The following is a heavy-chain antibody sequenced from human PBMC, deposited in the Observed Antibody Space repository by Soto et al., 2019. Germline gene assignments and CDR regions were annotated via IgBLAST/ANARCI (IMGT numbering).Heavy chain of an antibody. D-gene: IGHD3-22*01. J-gene: IGHJ5*02. CDR1: GGSISSYC. Sequence: SETLCLTCTVSGGSISSYCWSCIRQPPGEGLEWIGSIYHTGNAYYNPSLKSRVTISIDTSKNQFSLKLTSVTAADAALYYCARDFFDSSDYTTNWFEPWGQGTLVTVSS. CDR3: ARDFFDSSDYTTNWFEP. V-gene: IGHV4-59*05. CDR2: IYHTGNA.